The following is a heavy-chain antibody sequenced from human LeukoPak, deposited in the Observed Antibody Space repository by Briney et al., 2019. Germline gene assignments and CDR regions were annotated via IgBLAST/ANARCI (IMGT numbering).Heavy chain of an antibody. CDR2: INPSGGST. CDR3: ARDSRNNYYDSSCFDY. D-gene: IGHD3-22*01. Sequence: ASVKVSCKASGCTFTSYYMHWVRQAPGQGLEWMGIINPSGGSTSYAQKFQGRVTMTRDTSTSTVYMELSSLRSEDTAVYYCARDSRNNYYDSSCFDYWGQGTLVTVSS. J-gene: IGHJ4*02. CDR1: GCTFTSYY. V-gene: IGHV1-46*01.